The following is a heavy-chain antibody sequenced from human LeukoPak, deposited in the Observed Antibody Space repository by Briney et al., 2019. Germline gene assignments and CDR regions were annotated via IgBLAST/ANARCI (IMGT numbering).Heavy chain of an antibody. CDR2: INPSGGST. Sequence: ASVKVSCKASGYTFTSYYMHWVRQAPGQGLEWMGIINPSGGSTSYAQKFQGRVTMTRDTSTSTVYMELSSLRSEDTAVHYCAASYYYDSSGYLGDYWGQGTLVTVSS. J-gene: IGHJ4*02. CDR1: GYTFTSYY. CDR3: AASYYYDSSGYLGDY. V-gene: IGHV1-46*01. D-gene: IGHD3-22*01.